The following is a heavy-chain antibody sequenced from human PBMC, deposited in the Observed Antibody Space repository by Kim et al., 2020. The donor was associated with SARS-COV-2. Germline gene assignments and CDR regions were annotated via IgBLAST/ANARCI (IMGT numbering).Heavy chain of an antibody. CDR3: ATRYSGFADD. D-gene: IGHD5-12*01. Sequence: KYQQKFGGRITISADESTSTAYMELSSLRSEDTAVYYCATRYSGFADDWGQGTVVTVSS. V-gene: IGHV1-69*01. J-gene: IGHJ4*02.